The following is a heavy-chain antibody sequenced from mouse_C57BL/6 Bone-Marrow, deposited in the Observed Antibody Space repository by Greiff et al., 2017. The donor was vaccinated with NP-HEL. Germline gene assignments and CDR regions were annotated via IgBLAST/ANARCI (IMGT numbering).Heavy chain of an antibody. CDR2: IYPSDSET. D-gene: IGHD3-3*01. J-gene: IGHJ1*03. CDR1: GYTFTSYW. CDR3: AREVLGPTWYFDV. V-gene: IGHV1-61*01. Sequence: QVQLQQPGAELVRPGSSVKLSCKASGYTFTSYWMDWVKQRPGQGLEWIGNIYPSDSETHYNQKFKDKATLTVDKSSSTAYMQLSSLTYEDSAVYYCAREVLGPTWYFDVWGTGTTVTVSS.